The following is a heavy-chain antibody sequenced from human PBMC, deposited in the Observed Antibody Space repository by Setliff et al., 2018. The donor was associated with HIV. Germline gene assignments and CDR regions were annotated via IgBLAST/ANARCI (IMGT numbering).Heavy chain of an antibody. D-gene: IGHD1-1*01. Sequence: PSETLSLTCAVSGASFVGDNHWSWIRQTPERGLEWIAYFMYTDINYVNYLNYRNPSLAARLSISVDKSKNQFSMTLSSVTAADTAVYYCARERGDGYNVRPYYFDLWGQGTPVTVSS. J-gene: IGHJ4*02. V-gene: IGHV4-30-4*01. CDR1: GASFVGDNH. CDR2: INYVNYLN. CDR3: ARERGDGYNVRPYYFDL.